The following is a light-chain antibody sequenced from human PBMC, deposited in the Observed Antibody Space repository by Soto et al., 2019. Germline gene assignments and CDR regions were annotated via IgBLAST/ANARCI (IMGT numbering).Light chain of an antibody. J-gene: IGLJ2*01. CDR3: QSYDADILI. Sequence: NFMLTQPHSVSGSPGKTVTISCTRSSGNIVSNYVQWYQQRPGSSPTTVIFEDDDRPSGVPDRFSASLDTPTNSASLTISGLKPEDEADYYCQSYDADILIFGGGTKVTVL. CDR2: EDD. CDR1: SGNIVSNY. V-gene: IGLV6-57*01.